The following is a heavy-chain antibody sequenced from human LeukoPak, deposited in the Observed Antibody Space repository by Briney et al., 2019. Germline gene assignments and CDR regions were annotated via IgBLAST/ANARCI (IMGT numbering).Heavy chain of an antibody. J-gene: IGHJ4*02. D-gene: IGHD6-13*01. V-gene: IGHV3-21*01. Sequence: GGSLRLSCAASGFTFSAYTMSWVRQAPGKGLEWVSSISSSSSYIYYADSVKGRFTISRDNAQNSLYLQVNSLRAEDTAVYYCGSPIAAAGTFIDYWGQGTLVTVSS. CDR3: GSPIAAAGTFIDY. CDR2: ISSSSSYI. CDR1: GFTFSAYT.